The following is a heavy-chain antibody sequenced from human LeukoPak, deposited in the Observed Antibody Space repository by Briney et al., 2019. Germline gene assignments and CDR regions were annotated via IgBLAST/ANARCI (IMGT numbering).Heavy chain of an antibody. CDR1: GFTVSSNY. CDR3: ARGGTSMPLDY. CDR2: IYSGGST. V-gene: IGHV3-53*01. D-gene: IGHD2-2*01. Sequence: PGGSLRLSCAASGFTVSSNYMSWVRQAPGKGLEWVSVIYSGGSTYYADSVKGRFTISRDNAKNSLYLQMNSLRAEDTAVYYCARGGTSMPLDYWGQGTLVTVSS. J-gene: IGHJ4*02.